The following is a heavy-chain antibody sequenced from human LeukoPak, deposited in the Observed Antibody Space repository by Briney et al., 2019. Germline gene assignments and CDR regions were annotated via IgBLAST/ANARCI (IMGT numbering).Heavy chain of an antibody. D-gene: IGHD6-19*01. CDR1: GGSFSSYY. Sequence: PSETLSLTCAVYGGSFSSYYWSWIRQPAGKGLEWIGRIYTSGSTNYNPSLKSRVTMSVDTSKNQFSLKQNSVTAADTAVYYCARSLSSGWFPFDYWGQGTLVTVSS. V-gene: IGHV4-59*10. J-gene: IGHJ4*02. CDR2: IYTSGST. CDR3: ARSLSSGWFPFDY.